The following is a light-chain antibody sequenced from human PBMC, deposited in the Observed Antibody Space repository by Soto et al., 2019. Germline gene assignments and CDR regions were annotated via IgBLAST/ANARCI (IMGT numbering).Light chain of an antibody. CDR2: LGS. CDR3: MQALQTPIT. J-gene: IGKJ5*01. CDR1: ESLLHSDGDIF. Sequence: DIVMTQSPLSLPVTPGEPASISCRSSESLLHSDGDIFLDWYLQRPGQTPQLLIYLGSNRASGVPDRFRGSGSGTDFTLKISRVEAEDVGVYYCMQALQTPITFGQGTRLE. V-gene: IGKV2-28*01.